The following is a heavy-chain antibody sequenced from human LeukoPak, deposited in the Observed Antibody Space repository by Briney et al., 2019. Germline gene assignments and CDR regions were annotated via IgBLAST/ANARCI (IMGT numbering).Heavy chain of an antibody. V-gene: IGHV1-46*01. CDR3: ARGLGYCSSTSCPYYLDY. D-gene: IGHD2-2*01. J-gene: IGHJ4*02. CDR1: GYTFTSYY. Sequence: ASVKVSCKASGYTFTSYYMHWVRQAPGQGLEWMGIINPSGGSTSYAQKFQGRVTMTRDMSTSTVYMELSSLRSEDTAVYYCARGLGYCSSTSCPYYLDYWGQGTLVTVSS. CDR2: INPSGGST.